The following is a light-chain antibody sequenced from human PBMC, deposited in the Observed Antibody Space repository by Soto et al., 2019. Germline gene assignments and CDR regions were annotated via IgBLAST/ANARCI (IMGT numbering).Light chain of an antibody. CDR2: AAS. CDR3: QQSYSTPLT. Sequence: DIQMTQYPSSLSASVGDRVTITFLASQSISSYLNWYQQKPGKAPKLLIYAASSLQSGVPSRFSGSGSGTDFTLTISSLQPEDFATYYCQQSYSTPLTFGGGTKVDI. CDR1: QSISSY. J-gene: IGKJ4*01. V-gene: IGKV1-39*01.